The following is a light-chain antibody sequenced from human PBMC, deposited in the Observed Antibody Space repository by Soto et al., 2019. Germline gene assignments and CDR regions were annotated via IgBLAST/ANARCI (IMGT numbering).Light chain of an antibody. CDR1: QSVIRNY. V-gene: IGKV3-20*01. J-gene: IGKJ2*03. CDR3: QKYDTSTYS. CDR2: GAS. Sequence: ESVLTQSPGTLSLSPGEGATLSCRSSQSVIRNYLAWYQKKPGQAPRLLIYGASSRATGIPDRFSGSGSGTDFTLTISRLEPEDFAVYYCQKYDTSTYSFGQGTKLEIK.